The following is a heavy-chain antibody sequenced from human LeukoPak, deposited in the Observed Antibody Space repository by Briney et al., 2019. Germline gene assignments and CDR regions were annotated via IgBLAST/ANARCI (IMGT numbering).Heavy chain of an antibody. D-gene: IGHD6-19*01. CDR2: ISAYNGNT. J-gene: IGHJ4*02. V-gene: IGHV1-18*01. CDR3: ARNPPKHSSGWYGWFDY. CDR1: GYTFTSYG. Sequence: GASVKVSCKASGYTFTSYGISWVRQAPGQGLDGMGWISAYNGNTNYAQKLQGRVNMTTDTSTSTAYMELRSLRSDDTAVYYCARNPPKHSSGWYGWFDYWGQGTLVTVSS.